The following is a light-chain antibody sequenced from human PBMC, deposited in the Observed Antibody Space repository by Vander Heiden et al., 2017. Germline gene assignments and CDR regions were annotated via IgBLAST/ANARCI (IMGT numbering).Light chain of an antibody. J-gene: IGLJ2*01. V-gene: IGLV3-1*01. Sequence: SYELTQSPSVSVSPGQTASITCSGDKLGDKYACWYQQKPGQSPVLAIYQDNKRPSGIPERFSGSNSGNTATLTISGTQAMDEADYYCQAWDSSTVVFGGGTKLTGL. CDR2: QDN. CDR1: KLGDKY. CDR3: QAWDSSTVV.